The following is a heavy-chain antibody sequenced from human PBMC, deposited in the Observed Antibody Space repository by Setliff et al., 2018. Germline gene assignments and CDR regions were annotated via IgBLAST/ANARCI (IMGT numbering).Heavy chain of an antibody. CDR3: AKDSGYSGYGYFDY. CDR1: GFTFSSYA. J-gene: IGHJ4*02. V-gene: IGHV3-23*01. CDR2: ISGSGGST. D-gene: IGHD5-12*01. Sequence: GGSLRLSCAASGFTFSSYAMSWVRQAPGKGLEWVSAISGSGGSTYYADSVKGRFTISGDNSKNTLYLQMNSLRAEDTAVYYCAKDSGYSGYGYFDYWGQGTLVTVS.